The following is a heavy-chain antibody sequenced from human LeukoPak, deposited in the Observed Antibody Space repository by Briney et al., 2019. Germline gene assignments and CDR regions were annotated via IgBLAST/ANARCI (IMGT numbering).Heavy chain of an antibody. CDR3: APRVVGSAPFDY. V-gene: IGHV3-30*04. CDR1: GFTFSSYA. Sequence: GGSLRLSCAASGFTFSSYAMHWVRQAPGKGLEWVAVISYDGSDKYYADFLKGRFTISRDNSKNTLYLQMNNLRAEDTAVYYCAPRVVGSAPFDYWGQGTLVTVAS. CDR2: ISYDGSDK. D-gene: IGHD2-15*01. J-gene: IGHJ4*02.